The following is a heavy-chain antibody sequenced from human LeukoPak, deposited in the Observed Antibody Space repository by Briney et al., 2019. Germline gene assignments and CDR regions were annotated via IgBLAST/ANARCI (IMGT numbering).Heavy chain of an antibody. CDR1: GGSISSSSYY. CDR3: ARIVGVSDY. J-gene: IGHJ4*02. V-gene: IGHV4-39*01. CDR2: IYYSGST. D-gene: IGHD1-26*01. Sequence: SETLSLTCTVSGGSISSSSYYWGWIRQPPGKGLEWIGSIYYSGSTYYNPSLKSRVTISVDTSKNQFSLKLSSVTAADTAVYYCARIVGVSDYWGQGTLVTVSS.